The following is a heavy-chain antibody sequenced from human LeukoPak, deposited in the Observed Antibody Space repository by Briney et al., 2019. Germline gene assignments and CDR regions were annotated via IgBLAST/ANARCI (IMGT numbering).Heavy chain of an antibody. V-gene: IGHV3-21*01. Sequence: GGSLRLSCTASGFTFTSYTMNWVRQAPGKGLEWVSSISSRGKYMFYGDSVKGRFNISRDNAKDSLYLQMSSLRVEDTAVYYCARELEILTAAAPHFDLWGRGTLVTVSS. D-gene: IGHD6-13*01. J-gene: IGHJ4*02. CDR1: GFTFTSYT. CDR2: ISSRGKYM. CDR3: ARELEILTAAAPHFDL.